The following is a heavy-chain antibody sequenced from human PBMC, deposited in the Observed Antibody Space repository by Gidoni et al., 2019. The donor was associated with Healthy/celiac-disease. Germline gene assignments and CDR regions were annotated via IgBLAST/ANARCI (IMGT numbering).Heavy chain of an antibody. D-gene: IGHD3-3*01. CDR2: IYYSGST. J-gene: IGHJ4*02. V-gene: IGHV4-31*03. CDR3: ARVITGYYDFWSGYYTKMDLLFDY. Sequence: QVQLQESGPGLVKPSQTLSLTCTVSGAPISSGGYHGSWLRQHPGKGLEWIVYIYYSGSTDYNPSLKSRVTISVDTSKNQFSLKLSSVTAADTAVYYCARVITGYYDFWSGYYTKMDLLFDYWGQGTLVTVSS. CDR1: GAPISSGGYH.